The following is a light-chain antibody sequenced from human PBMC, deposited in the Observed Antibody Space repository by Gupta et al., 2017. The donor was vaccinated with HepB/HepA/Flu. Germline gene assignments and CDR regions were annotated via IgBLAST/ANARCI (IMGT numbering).Light chain of an antibody. CDR1: TSDFGGDRL. CDR2: EFT. J-gene: IGLJ2*01. V-gene: IGLV2-23*02. Sequence: SALTQPASVSGSPGQSITISCSGATSDFGGDRLVSWFQQHPGKVPELIIYEFTKGPSGVSSRFSGSKSANAASLTISGRQAEDEADYYCSSYTATKTIFGGGTKVTVL. CDR3: SSYTATKTI.